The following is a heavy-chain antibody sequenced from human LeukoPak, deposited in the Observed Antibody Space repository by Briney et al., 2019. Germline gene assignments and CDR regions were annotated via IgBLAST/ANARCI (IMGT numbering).Heavy chain of an antibody. CDR1: GGSISYYY. D-gene: IGHD4-17*01. Sequence: KPSETLSLTCTVPGGSISYYYWSWIRQSPGKGLGWIGYIYYSGTTNYNPSLKSRVTISVDTSKNQFSLQLRSVTAADTAVYYCAREDPQTTVPEGMDVWGQGTTVTVSS. CDR3: AREDPQTTVPEGMDV. J-gene: IGHJ6*02. CDR2: IYYSGTT. V-gene: IGHV4-59*13.